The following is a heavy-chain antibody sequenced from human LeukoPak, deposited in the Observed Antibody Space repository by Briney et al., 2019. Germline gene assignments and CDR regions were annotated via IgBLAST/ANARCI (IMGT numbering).Heavy chain of an antibody. CDR2: IDWDDDK. Sequence: SGPTLLNPTQTLTLTCTFSGFSLSTSGMRVSWIRQPPGKALEWLARIDWDDDKFYSTSLKTRLTISKDTSKNQVVLTMTNMDPVDTATYYCARMMMVRGVGDWFDPWGQGTLVTVSS. V-gene: IGHV2-70*04. J-gene: IGHJ5*02. D-gene: IGHD3-10*01. CDR3: ARMMMVRGVGDWFDP. CDR1: GFSLSTSGMR.